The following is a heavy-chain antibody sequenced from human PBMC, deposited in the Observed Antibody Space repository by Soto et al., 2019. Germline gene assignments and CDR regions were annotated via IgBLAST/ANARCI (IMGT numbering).Heavy chain of an antibody. CDR2: IDAGNVKT. J-gene: IGHJ4*02. Sequence: QVQLVQSGAEVKKPGASVKVSCKASGYIFNRYVMHWVRQAPGKRPEWMGWIDAGNVKTKYSEKLQGRVTITRDTSASTAYMELTTLRSEDTAVYYCARGRGWYDYWGQGTQVIVSS. D-gene: IGHD6-19*01. CDR1: GYIFNRYV. V-gene: IGHV1-3*01. CDR3: ARGRGWYDY.